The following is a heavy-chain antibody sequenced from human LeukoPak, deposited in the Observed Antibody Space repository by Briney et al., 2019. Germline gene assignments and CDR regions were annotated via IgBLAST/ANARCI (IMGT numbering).Heavy chain of an antibody. CDR3: ARTADYGGNSKPAVYFDY. V-gene: IGHV3-23*01. Sequence: GGSLRLSCAASGFTFSSYSMSWVRQAPGKGLEWVSAVSGSGGTTYYAYSVKGRFTISRDNSKNTLYLHMNSLRAEDTAVYYCARTADYGGNSKPAVYFDYWGQGTLVTVSS. D-gene: IGHD4-23*01. J-gene: IGHJ4*02. CDR1: GFTFSSYS. CDR2: VSGSGGTT.